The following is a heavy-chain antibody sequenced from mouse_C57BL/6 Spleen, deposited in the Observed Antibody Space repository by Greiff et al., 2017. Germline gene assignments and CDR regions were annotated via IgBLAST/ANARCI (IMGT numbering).Heavy chain of an antibody. V-gene: IGHV1-52*01. D-gene: IGHD1-1*01. J-gene: IGHJ4*01. Sequence: QVQLQQPGAELVRPGSSVKLSCKASGYTFTSYWMHWVKQRPIQGLEWIGNIDPSDSETHYSQKFKDKATLTVDKSSSTAYMQLSSLTSEDSAVYYCASYFYAMDYWGQGTSVTVSA. CDR1: GYTFTSYW. CDR2: IDPSDSET. CDR3: ASYFYAMDY.